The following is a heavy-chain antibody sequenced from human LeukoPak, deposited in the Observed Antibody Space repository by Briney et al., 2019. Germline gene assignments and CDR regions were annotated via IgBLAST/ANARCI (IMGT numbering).Heavy chain of an antibody. Sequence: PGRSLRLSCVASGFTFSNYGMHWVRQAPGKGLERVAVIWYDGSDKNFADSVKGRFTISRDNSKSTLYLQMNSLRAEDTAVYYWARGGHRGSYYGMDVWGQGTTVIVSS. J-gene: IGHJ6*02. CDR3: ARGGHRGSYYGMDV. CDR2: IWYDGSDK. V-gene: IGHV3-33*01. D-gene: IGHD1-14*01. CDR1: GFTFSNYG.